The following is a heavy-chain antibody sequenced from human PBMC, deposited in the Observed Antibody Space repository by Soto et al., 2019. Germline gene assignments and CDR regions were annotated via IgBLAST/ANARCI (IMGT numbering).Heavy chain of an antibody. D-gene: IGHD3-3*01. V-gene: IGHV4-59*01. J-gene: IGHJ4*02. Sequence: SQARPVTCTGSGGLISTGARIWFRQLTGKGLEWIGYIYYSGSTNYNPSLKSRVTISVDTSKNQFSLKLSSVTAADTAVYFRALGVASSVRLGYWGRGSLV. CDR3: ALGVASSVRLGY. CDR1: GGLISTGA. CDR2: IYYSGST.